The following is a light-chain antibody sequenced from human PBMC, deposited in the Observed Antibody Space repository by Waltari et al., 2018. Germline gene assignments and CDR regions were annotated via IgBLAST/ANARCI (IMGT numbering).Light chain of an antibody. V-gene: IGKV4-1*01. CDR3: QQYYDTPWT. Sequence: EIVMAQSPDSLAVSLGERATINCGSSQSVLSTSTGKSYLAWYQQKPGQPPKLLIYWASTRESGVPDRFSGSGSGTDFTLTTSSLQAEDVAVYYCQQYYDTPWTFGQGTKVEIK. J-gene: IGKJ1*01. CDR1: QSVLSTSTGKSY. CDR2: WAS.